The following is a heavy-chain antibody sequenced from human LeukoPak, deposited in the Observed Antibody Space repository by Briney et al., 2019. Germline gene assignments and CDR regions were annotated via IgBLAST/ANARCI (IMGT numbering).Heavy chain of an antibody. CDR2: IYTSGST. Sequence: SQTLSLTCTVSGGSISSGSYYWSWIRQPAGKGLEWIGRIYTSGSTNYNPSLKSRVTISVDTSKNQFSLKLSSVTAADTAVYYCARRVYSSGWYDFDYWGQGTLVTVSS. CDR1: GGSISSGSYY. J-gene: IGHJ4*02. CDR3: ARRVYSSGWYDFDY. V-gene: IGHV4-61*02. D-gene: IGHD6-19*01.